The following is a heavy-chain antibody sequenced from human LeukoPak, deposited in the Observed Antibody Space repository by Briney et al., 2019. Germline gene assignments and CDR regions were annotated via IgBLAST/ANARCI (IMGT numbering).Heavy chain of an antibody. Sequence: SETLSLTCAVSGYSISSGYCWGWIRQPPGQGLEWIGSIYHSGSTYYNPSLKSRVTISVDTSKNQFSLKLSSVTAADTAVYYCAVDRGYSYGSDYWGQGTLVTVSS. D-gene: IGHD5-18*01. J-gene: IGHJ4*02. CDR2: IYHSGST. CDR1: GYSISSGYC. V-gene: IGHV4-38-2*01. CDR3: AVDRGYSYGSDY.